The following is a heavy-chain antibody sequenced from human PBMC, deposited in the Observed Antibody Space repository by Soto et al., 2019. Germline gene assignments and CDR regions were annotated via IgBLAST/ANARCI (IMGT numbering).Heavy chain of an antibody. V-gene: IGHV4-30-4*01. D-gene: IGHD2-8*01. CDR2: IYYSGTT. CDR3: ARDGGFCTNGVCPVYYYYGMDV. Sequence: SETLSLTCTFSSGSIRSGEYYWSWIRQPPGEGLEWIGNIYYSGTTYNNPSLKSRVTISVDTSNNQFSLKLSSVTAADTAVYYCARDGGFCTNGVCPVYYYYGMDVWGQGTTVTVS. J-gene: IGHJ6*02. CDR1: SGSIRSGEYY.